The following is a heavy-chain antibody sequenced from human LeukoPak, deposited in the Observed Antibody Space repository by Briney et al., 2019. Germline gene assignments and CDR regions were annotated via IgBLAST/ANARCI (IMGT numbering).Heavy chain of an antibody. CDR2: IKQDGSEK. Sequence: GGSLRLSCAASGFTFSSYWMSWVRQAPGKGLEWVANIKQDGSEKYYVDSVKGRFTISRDNAKNSLYLQMNSLRAEDTAVYYCARDPSYYDFWSGYYGGDGYRYYMDVWGKGTTVTVSS. CDR1: GFTFSSYW. D-gene: IGHD3-3*01. V-gene: IGHV3-7*01. J-gene: IGHJ6*03. CDR3: ARDPSYYDFWSGYYGGDGYRYYMDV.